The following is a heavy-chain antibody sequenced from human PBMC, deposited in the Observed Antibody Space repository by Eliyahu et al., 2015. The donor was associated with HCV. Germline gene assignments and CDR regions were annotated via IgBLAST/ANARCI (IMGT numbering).Heavy chain of an antibody. J-gene: IGHJ4*02. CDR2: INPSGGST. V-gene: IGHV1-46*01. CDR3: ARGGRADIVATMDVPGY. D-gene: IGHD5-12*01. CDR1: GYXFTSYY. Sequence: QVQLVQSGAEVKKPGASVKVSCKASGYXFTSYYMHWVRQAPGQGLEWMGIINPSGGSTSYAQKFQGRVTMTRDTSTSTVYMELSSLRSEDTAVYYCARGGRADIVATMDVPGYWGQGTLVTVSS.